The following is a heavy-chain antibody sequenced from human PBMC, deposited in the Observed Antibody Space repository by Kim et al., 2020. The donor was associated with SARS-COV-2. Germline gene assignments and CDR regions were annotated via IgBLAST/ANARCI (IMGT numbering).Heavy chain of an antibody. CDR3: ARDLLWPYLNWFDP. J-gene: IGHJ5*02. D-gene: IGHD2-21*01. V-gene: IGHV7-4-1*02. CDR2: INTNTGNP. CDR1: GYTFTSYS. Sequence: ASVKVSCKASGYTFTSYSINWVRQAPGQGLEWMGWINTNTGNPTYAQGFTGWFVFSLDTSVSTAYLQISSLKAEDTAVYYCARDLLWPYLNWFDPWGQGTLVTVSS.